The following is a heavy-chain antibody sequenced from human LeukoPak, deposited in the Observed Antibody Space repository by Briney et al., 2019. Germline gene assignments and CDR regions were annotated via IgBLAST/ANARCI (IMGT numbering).Heavy chain of an antibody. CDR2: IKQDGSET. D-gene: IGHD2-21*01. Sequence: GGSLRLSCAASGFTFSDYWMTRVRQAPGKGLEWVANIKQDGSETYYVDSVRGRFTISRDNARKSLYLQMNSLRAEDTAVYFCARDCFAENNYWGQGILVTVSS. CDR1: GFTFSDYW. CDR3: ARDCFAENNY. V-gene: IGHV3-7*01. J-gene: IGHJ4*02.